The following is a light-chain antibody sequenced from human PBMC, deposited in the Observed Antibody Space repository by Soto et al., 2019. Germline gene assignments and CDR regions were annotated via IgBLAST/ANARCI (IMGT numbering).Light chain of an antibody. J-gene: IGLJ2*01. CDR1: SSNIGSNY. CDR3: AAWDDSLSADVV. V-gene: IGLV1-47*01. CDR2: RNN. Sequence: QSVLTQPPSASGTPGQRVTISCSGSSSNIGSNYVYWYQQLPGTAPKLLIYRNNQRSSGVPVRFSCSKSGTSASLAISGLRSEDEDEYYCAAWDDSLSADVVFGGGTKLTVL.